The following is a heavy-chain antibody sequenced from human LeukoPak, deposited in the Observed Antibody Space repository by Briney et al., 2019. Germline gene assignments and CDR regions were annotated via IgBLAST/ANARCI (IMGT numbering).Heavy chain of an antibody. J-gene: IGHJ5*02. D-gene: IGHD6-13*01. CDR3: ARSPTGAAAEARFDP. CDR2: IYPGDSHT. V-gene: IGHV5-51*01. Sequence: GESLKISCKGSGYSFTNYWIGWVRQMPGKGLEWMGIIYPGDSHTRYNPSFQGQVTISADKSISTAYLQWSSLKASDTAMYYCARSPTGAAAEARFDPWGQGTLVTVSS. CDR1: GYSFTNYW.